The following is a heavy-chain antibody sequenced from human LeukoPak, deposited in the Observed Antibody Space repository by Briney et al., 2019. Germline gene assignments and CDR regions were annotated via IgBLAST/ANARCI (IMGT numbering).Heavy chain of an antibody. CDR1: GFTFSNHW. J-gene: IGHJ3*02. V-gene: IGHV3-7*01. Sequence: PGGSLRLSCAASGFTFSNHWMSWIRQAPGKGLEWVANIKEDGSEKYYVADVRGRFTISRDNAKNSVSLQMSSLRGEDTAMYYCTRSSLSSGGELLDAFDTWAKGQWSPSPQ. CDR2: IKEDGSEK. CDR3: TRSSLSSGGELLDAFDT. D-gene: IGHD3-10*01.